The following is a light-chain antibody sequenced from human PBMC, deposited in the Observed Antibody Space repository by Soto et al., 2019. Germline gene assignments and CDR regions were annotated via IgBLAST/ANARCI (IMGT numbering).Light chain of an antibody. Sequence: QSVLTQPPPASGTHVQRVTISCSGSSSNIGSNTVNWYQQLPGTAPKLLIYSNNQRPSGVPDRFSGSKSGTSASLAISGLQSEDEADYYCAAWDDSLNGPVFGTGTKVTVL. V-gene: IGLV1-44*01. J-gene: IGLJ1*01. CDR2: SNN. CDR1: SSNIGSNT. CDR3: AAWDDSLNGPV.